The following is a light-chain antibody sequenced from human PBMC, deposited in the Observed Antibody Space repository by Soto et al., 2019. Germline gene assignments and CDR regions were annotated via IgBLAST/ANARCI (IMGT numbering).Light chain of an antibody. CDR1: SSNIGSNF. Sequence: QSVLTQPPSASGAPGQRVTISCSGSSSNIGSNFVYWYQQLPGTAPKLLIYRNSQRPSAVPDRVSGSKSGTSASLAISGLRSEDEADYHCSTWDDSLSGSWVFGGGTKLTVL. CDR3: STWDDSLSGSWV. J-gene: IGLJ3*02. V-gene: IGLV1-47*01. CDR2: RNS.